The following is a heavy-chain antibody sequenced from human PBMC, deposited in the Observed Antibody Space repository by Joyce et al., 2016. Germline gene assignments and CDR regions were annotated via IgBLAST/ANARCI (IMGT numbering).Heavy chain of an antibody. J-gene: IGHJ6*02. CDR1: GFTFSSYD. CDR2: IASVGSNK. D-gene: IGHD2-15*01. CDR3: AKDAYYCSGGICNLDGMDV. V-gene: IGHV3-30*18. Sequence: QVHLVESGGGVVQPGRSLRLSCAASGFTFSSYDMYWVRQAPGKGLEWVAVIASVGSNKVYADSVKGRFSISRDNSKNTLYLQVNSLRPEDTGVYYCAKDAYYCSGGICNLDGMDVWGQGTTVTVSS.